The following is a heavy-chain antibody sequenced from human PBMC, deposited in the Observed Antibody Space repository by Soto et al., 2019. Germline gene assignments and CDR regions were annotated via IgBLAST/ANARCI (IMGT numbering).Heavy chain of an antibody. CDR1: GYTFTSYG. V-gene: IGHV1-18*01. J-gene: IGHJ5*02. D-gene: IGHD3-16*02. Sequence: QVQLVQSGAEVKKPGASVKVSCKASGYTFTSYGISWVRQAPGQGLEWMGWISAYNGNTKYAQKLQGRVNMTTDTSTSTAYMELRSLRSDDTAVYYCARDFSLRLGELSSAEPWGQGTLVTVSS. CDR3: ARDFSLRLGELSSAEP. CDR2: ISAYNGNT.